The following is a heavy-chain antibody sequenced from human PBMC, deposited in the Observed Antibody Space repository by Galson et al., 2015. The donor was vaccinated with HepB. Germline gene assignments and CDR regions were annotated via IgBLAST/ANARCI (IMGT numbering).Heavy chain of an antibody. D-gene: IGHD3-3*01. J-gene: IGHJ4*02. Sequence: SLRLSCAASGFTFSSYAMHWVRQAPGKGLEWVAVIAYDGSNKYYADSVKGRFTISRDNSKNTLYLQMNSLRDEDTAVYYCARANAVLWSGYQYYFDSWGQGTLVTVSS. CDR1: GFTFSSYA. V-gene: IGHV3-30-3*01. CDR3: ARANAVLWSGYQYYFDS. CDR2: IAYDGSNK.